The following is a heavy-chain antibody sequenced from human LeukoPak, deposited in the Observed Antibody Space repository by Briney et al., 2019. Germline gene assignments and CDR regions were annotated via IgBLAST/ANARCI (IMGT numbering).Heavy chain of an antibody. CDR2: INQSGAT. Sequence: SETLSLTCTVYGGSFSGYYWSWIRQPPGKGLEWIAEINQSGATNYNPSLKSRVTISVDTSKKQFSLKVTSVTAADTAVYYCARGDYFDYWGQGTLVTVSS. CDR1: GGSFSGYY. CDR3: ARGDYFDY. J-gene: IGHJ4*02. V-gene: IGHV4-34*01.